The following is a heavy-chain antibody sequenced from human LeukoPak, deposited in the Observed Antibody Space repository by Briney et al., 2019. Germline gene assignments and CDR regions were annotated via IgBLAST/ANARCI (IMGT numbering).Heavy chain of an antibody. CDR1: GLTFSSYW. J-gene: IGHJ1*01. V-gene: IGHV3-74*01. CDR2: IKSDGST. Sequence: GGSLRLSCAASGLTFSSYWMHWVRQAPGKGLVWVSRIKSDGSTNYADSVKGRFTISRDDAKNTVSLQMNSLRAEDTGVYYCARAPSEIGGYYPEYFRHWGQGTLVTVSS. D-gene: IGHD3-22*01. CDR3: ARAPSEIGGYYPEYFRH.